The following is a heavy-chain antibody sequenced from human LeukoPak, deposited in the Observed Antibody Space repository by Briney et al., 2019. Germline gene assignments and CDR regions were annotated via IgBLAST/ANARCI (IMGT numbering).Heavy chain of an antibody. J-gene: IGHJ4*02. V-gene: IGHV1-69*04. D-gene: IGHD4/OR15-4a*01. Sequence: ASVKVSCKASGGTFSSYAISWVRQAPGQGLEWMGRIIPILGIANYAHKFQGRVTITADKSTSTAYMELSSLRSEDTAVYYCVREGNEVLTKNFDHWGQGALVTVSS. CDR1: GGTFSSYA. CDR2: IIPILGIA. CDR3: VREGNEVLTKNFDH.